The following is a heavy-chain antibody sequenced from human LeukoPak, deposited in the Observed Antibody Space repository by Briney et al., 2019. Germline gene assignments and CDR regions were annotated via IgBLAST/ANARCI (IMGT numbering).Heavy chain of an antibody. D-gene: IGHD6-6*01. CDR1: GGSISSYY. CDR2: IYYSGST. Sequence: SETPSLTCTVSGGSISSYYWSWIRQPPGKGLEWIGYIYYSGSTNYNPSLKSRVTISIDTSKNQFSLKLSSVTAADTAVYYCARLSIAALSSPDYWGQGTLVTVSS. CDR3: ARLSIAALSSPDY. V-gene: IGHV4-59*01. J-gene: IGHJ4*02.